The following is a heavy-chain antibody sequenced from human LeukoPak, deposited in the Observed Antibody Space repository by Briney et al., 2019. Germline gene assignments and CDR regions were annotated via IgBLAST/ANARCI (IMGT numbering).Heavy chain of an antibody. Sequence: GGSLRLSCAASGFTFSSYAMHWVRQAPGKGLEYVSAISSNGGSTYYANSVKGRFTISRDNSKNTLYLQIGSLRAEDMAVYYCASGRSYTRFDYWGQGTLVTVSS. CDR1: GFTFSSYA. V-gene: IGHV3-64*01. J-gene: IGHJ4*02. CDR3: ASGRSYTRFDY. D-gene: IGHD1-26*01. CDR2: ISSNGGST.